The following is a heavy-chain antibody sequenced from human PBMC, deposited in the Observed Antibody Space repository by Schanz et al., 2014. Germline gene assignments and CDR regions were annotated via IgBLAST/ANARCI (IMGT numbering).Heavy chain of an antibody. CDR2: INSDGTTT. D-gene: IGHD1-7*01. J-gene: IGHJ4*02. CDR3: AMGGYQLHH. V-gene: IGHV3-74*02. Sequence: VQLLQSGGALVQPGGSLRLSCSASGFTFSTYAMSWARQTPGKGLVWVSHINSDGTTTTYADSVKGRFTISRDNAENTLYLQMNSLRVEDTAVYYCAMGGYQLHHWGQGTLVTVAS. CDR1: GFTFSTYA.